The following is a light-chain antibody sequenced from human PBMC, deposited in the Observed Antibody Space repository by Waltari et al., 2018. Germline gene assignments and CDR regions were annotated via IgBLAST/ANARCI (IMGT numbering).Light chain of an antibody. J-gene: IGLJ2*01. V-gene: IGLV3-25*03. CDR3: QSSDSSSTYVV. CDR2: KDI. CDR1: ELPNQY. Sequence: PVQTARITCSGDELPNQYAYWYQQKPGQAPVVIIYKDIERPSGIPERFSGSSSGTIVTLTISGVQAEDEADYYCQSSDSSSTYVVFGGGTKLTVL.